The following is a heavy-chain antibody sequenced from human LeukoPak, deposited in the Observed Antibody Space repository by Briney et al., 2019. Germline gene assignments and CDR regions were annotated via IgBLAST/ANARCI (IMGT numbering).Heavy chain of an antibody. CDR2: IYSGGST. Sequence: GGSLRLFCAASGFTVSSNYMSWVRQAPGKGLEWVSVIYSGGSTYYADSVKGRFTISRDNSKNTLYLQMNSLRAEDTAVYYCARFSTDFYYYYGMDVWGQGTTVTVSS. CDR1: GFTVSSNY. V-gene: IGHV3-66*01. CDR3: ARFSTDFYYYYGMDV. J-gene: IGHJ6*02. D-gene: IGHD2/OR15-2a*01.